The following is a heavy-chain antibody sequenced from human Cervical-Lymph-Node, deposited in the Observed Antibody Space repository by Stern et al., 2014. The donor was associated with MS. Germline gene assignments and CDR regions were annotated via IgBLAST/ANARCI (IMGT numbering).Heavy chain of an antibody. V-gene: IGHV1-24*01. D-gene: IGHD3-3*01. CDR3: ATDRDDFRSGYSAPTKGYGLDV. CDR2: FDPEDGET. Sequence: QAQLMQSGAEVKKPGASVKVSCKVSGYTLTELSMHWVRQAPGKGLEWMGGFDPEDGETIYAQKFQGRVTMTEDTSTDTAYMELSSLRSEDTAVYYCATDRDDFRSGYSAPTKGYGLDVWGQGTTVTVTS. CDR1: GYTLTELS. J-gene: IGHJ6*02.